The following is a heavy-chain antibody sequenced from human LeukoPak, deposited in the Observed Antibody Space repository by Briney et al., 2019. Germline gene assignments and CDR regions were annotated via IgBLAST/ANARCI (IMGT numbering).Heavy chain of an antibody. V-gene: IGHV3-73*01. Sequence: GGSLRLSCAASGFTFSGSAMHWVRQASGKGLEWVGRIRSKANSYATAYAASVKGRFTISRDDSKNTACLQMNSLKTEDTAVYYCTRHGTTVTTPWNDYWGQGTLVTVSS. CDR2: IRSKANSYAT. CDR1: GFTFSGSA. D-gene: IGHD4-11*01. J-gene: IGHJ4*02. CDR3: TRHGTTVTTPWNDY.